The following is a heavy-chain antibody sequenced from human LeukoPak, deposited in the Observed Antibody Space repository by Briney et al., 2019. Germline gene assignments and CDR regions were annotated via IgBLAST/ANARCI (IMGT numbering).Heavy chain of an antibody. CDR1: GYTFTSYG. J-gene: IGHJ4*02. Sequence: ASVKVSCKASGYTFTSYGISWVRQAPGQVLGWMGWISAYNGNTNYAQKLQGRVTMTTDTSTSTAYMELRSLRSDDTAVYYCARDGAYSWNGRALDYWGQGTLVTVSS. D-gene: IGHD1-20*01. V-gene: IGHV1-18*01. CDR2: ISAYNGNT. CDR3: ARDGAYSWNGRALDY.